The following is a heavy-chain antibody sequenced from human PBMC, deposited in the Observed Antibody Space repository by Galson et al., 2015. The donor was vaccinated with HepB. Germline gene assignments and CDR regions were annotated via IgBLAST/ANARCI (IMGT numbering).Heavy chain of an antibody. J-gene: IGHJ4*02. CDR3: TRDRHPPSAPFDY. V-gene: IGHV1-2*02. CDR2: IDPKSGGA. D-gene: IGHD2-2*01. Sequence: SVKVSCKASGYPFTAYFIHWVRQAPGQGLQWMGWIDPKSGGANYAQNFQVRVTMTRDTSISTAYMELSSLRSDDTAVYYCTRDRHPPSAPFDYGGQGTLVTVSS. CDR1: GYPFTAYF.